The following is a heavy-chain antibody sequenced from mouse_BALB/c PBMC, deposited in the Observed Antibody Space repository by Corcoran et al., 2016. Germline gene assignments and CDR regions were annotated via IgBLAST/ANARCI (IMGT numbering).Heavy chain of an antibody. CDR3: GRSREGNYVVY. CDR2: IDPANGNT. CDR1: GFNIKDTY. D-gene: IGHD3-3*01. V-gene: IGHV14-3*02. Sequence: EVQLKQSGAELVKPGASVKLYSTAYGFNIKDTYMHWVKQRPEQGLEWIGRIDPANGNTKYDPKFQGKATMTADTSSNTAYLQLSSLTSEATAAYYCGRSREGNYVVYWGQGTTLTVSS. J-gene: IGHJ2*01.